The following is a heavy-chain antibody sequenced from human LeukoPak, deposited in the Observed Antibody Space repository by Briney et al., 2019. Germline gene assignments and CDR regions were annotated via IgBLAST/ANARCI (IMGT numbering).Heavy chain of an antibody. CDR2: ISYDGSNK. Sequence: GRSLRLSCAASGFTFSSYDMHWVRQAPGKGLEWVAVISYDGSNKYYADSVKGRFTISRDNSKNTLYLQMNSLRAEDTAVYYCAKGWGYRSGGSCYSVHSHFDYWGQGTLVTVSS. D-gene: IGHD2-15*01. J-gene: IGHJ4*02. V-gene: IGHV3-30*18. CDR1: GFTFSSYD. CDR3: AKGWGYRSGGSCYSVHSHFDY.